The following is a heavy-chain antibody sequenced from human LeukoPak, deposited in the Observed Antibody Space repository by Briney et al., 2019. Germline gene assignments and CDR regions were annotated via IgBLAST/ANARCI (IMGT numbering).Heavy chain of an antibody. Sequence: ASVKVSCKASGYTFTGYYMHWVRQAPGQGLEWMGWINPNSGGTNYAQKFQGRVTMTRDTSISTAYMELSRLRSDETAVYYCAREGNYGDYEGFDYWGQGTLVTVSS. CDR3: AREGNYGDYEGFDY. V-gene: IGHV1-2*02. CDR2: INPNSGGT. J-gene: IGHJ4*02. D-gene: IGHD4-17*01. CDR1: GYTFTGYY.